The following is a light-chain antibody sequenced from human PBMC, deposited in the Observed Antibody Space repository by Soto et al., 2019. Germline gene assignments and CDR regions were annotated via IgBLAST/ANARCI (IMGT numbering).Light chain of an antibody. CDR2: GAS. CDR3: QQYNSAPFT. J-gene: IGKJ3*01. V-gene: IGKV1-39*01. Sequence: DVRMTQSPSSLSASVGDTITITCRASRTINTYLNWFQQKPGEPPRLLIYGASTLHDGVPSRFSGSGSGADFTLTISGLQPEDFASYHCQQYNSAPFTFGPGTEVDIK. CDR1: RTINTY.